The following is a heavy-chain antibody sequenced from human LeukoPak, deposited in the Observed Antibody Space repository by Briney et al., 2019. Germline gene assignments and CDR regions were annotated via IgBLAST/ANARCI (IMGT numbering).Heavy chain of an antibody. CDR3: AMSGYSYGFFDY. Sequence: GRSLRLSCTASGFTFGSYAMHWVRQAPGKGLEWVAVISSDANNKNQADSVTGRFTISRDNAKNSLYLQMNSLRAEDTAVYYCAMSGYSYGFFDYWGQGTLVTVSS. CDR2: ISSDANNK. V-gene: IGHV3-30-3*01. J-gene: IGHJ4*02. D-gene: IGHD5-18*01. CDR1: GFTFGSYA.